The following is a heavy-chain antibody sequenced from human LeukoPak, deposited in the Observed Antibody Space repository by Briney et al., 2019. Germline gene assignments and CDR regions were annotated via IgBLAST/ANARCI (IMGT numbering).Heavy chain of an antibody. D-gene: IGHD3-3*01. CDR2: ISYDGSNK. Sequence: GGSLRLSCAASGFTFSSYAMHWVRQAPGKGLELVAVISYDGSNKYYADSVKGRFTISRDNSKNTLYLQMNSLRAEDTAVYYCARDRYDFWSGDTLFDYWGQGTLVTVSS. V-gene: IGHV3-30-3*01. CDR3: ARDRYDFWSGDTLFDY. J-gene: IGHJ4*02. CDR1: GFTFSSYA.